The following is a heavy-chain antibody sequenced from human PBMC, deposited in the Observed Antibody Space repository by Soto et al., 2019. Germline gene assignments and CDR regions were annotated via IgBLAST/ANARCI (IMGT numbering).Heavy chain of an antibody. D-gene: IGHD3-3*01. CDR1: GFSFSTYS. Sequence: EVQLVESGGGQVKPGGSLRLSCAASGFSFSTYSMNWVRQAPGKGLEWVSSIHSSSRYIYYADSVKGRFTISRDNAKTSLFLQMSSLRAEDMAVYYCARGSQNFWLREGAFDIWGQGTMVSVSS. CDR2: IHSSSRYI. J-gene: IGHJ3*02. V-gene: IGHV3-21*01. CDR3: ARGSQNFWLREGAFDI.